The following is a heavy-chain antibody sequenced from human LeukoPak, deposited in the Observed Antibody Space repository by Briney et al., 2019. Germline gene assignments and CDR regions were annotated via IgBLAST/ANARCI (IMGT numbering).Heavy chain of an antibody. CDR2: IYSGGST. Sequence: GGSLRLSCAASGFTVSSNYMSWVRQAPGKGLEWVSVIYSGGSTYYADSVKSRFTISRDNSKNTLYLQMNSLRAEDTAVYYCAREGSWSRRYYFDYWGQGTLVTVSS. J-gene: IGHJ4*02. D-gene: IGHD6-13*01. V-gene: IGHV3-53*01. CDR1: GFTVSSNY. CDR3: AREGSWSRRYYFDY.